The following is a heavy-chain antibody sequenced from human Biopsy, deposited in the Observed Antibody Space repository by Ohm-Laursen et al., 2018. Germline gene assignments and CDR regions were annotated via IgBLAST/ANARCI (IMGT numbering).Heavy chain of an antibody. V-gene: IGHV3-33*06. Sequence: SLRLSCSAPGFTFSSYGMHWVRQAPGKGLEWVAAIWYDGSNKNYADSVKGRFTISRDNSKNTLYLQMNSLRGEDTAVYYCAKCMAGGSNYYFHHCGQGTLVTVSS. CDR2: IWYDGSNK. J-gene: IGHJ4*02. CDR3: AKCMAGGSNYYFHH. CDR1: GFTFSSYG. D-gene: IGHD2-8*01.